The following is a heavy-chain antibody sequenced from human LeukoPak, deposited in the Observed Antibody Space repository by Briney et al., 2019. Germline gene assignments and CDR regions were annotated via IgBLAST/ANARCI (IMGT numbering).Heavy chain of an antibody. CDR1: GYTFTSYG. Sequence: ASVKVSCKASGYTFTSYGISWVRQAPGQGLEWMGWISAYNGNTNYAQKLQGRVTMTTDTSTSTAYMELRSLRSDDTAVYYCARDEDSSSTTPYYFDYWGQGTLVTVSS. D-gene: IGHD6-13*01. CDR2: ISAYNGNT. CDR3: ARDEDSSSTTPYYFDY. J-gene: IGHJ4*02. V-gene: IGHV1-18*01.